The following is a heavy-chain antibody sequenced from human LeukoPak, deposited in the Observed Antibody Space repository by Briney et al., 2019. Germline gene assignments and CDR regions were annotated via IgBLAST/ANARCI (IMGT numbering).Heavy chain of an antibody. CDR2: IYHSGST. Sequence: YPAETLSLTCSVSTDSTNTYYWRWLRQSPGKGLEWVGHIYHSGSTDYNPSFKSRVTLSIDMSKKEFSLKLTPVTVADTAMYYCVRLRWELLASYFDHWGQGAFVIVSS. CDR3: VRLRWELLASYFDH. J-gene: IGHJ4*02. V-gene: IGHV4-59*01. CDR1: TDSTNTYY. D-gene: IGHD2-15*01.